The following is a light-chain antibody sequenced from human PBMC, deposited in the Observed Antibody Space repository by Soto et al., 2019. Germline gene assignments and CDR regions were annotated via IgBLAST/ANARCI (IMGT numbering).Light chain of an antibody. V-gene: IGKV3-15*01. Sequence: ETVLTQSPGTLSLSAGERDTLSCRVSQSVSTNVAWYHQKPGQAPRLLIYGASTRATGIPARFSGSGSGTEFTLTISSLLSEDFAVYYCQQYDNWPPWTFAQGTKVDIK. CDR3: QQYDNWPPWT. CDR1: QSVSTN. J-gene: IGKJ1*01. CDR2: GAS.